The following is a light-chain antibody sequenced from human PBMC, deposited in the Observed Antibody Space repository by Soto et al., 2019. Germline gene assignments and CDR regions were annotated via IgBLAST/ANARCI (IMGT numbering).Light chain of an antibody. V-gene: IGKV3D-15*01. CDR1: QTISSW. CDR3: QQYNNWWT. J-gene: IGKJ1*01. CDR2: DAS. Sequence: MTQSPSTLAGSVGDRVTITCRASQTISSWLAWYQQKPGQAPRLLIYDASSRATGIPDRFSGSGSGTEFTLTISSLQSEDFAVYYCQQYNNWWTFGQGTKADIK.